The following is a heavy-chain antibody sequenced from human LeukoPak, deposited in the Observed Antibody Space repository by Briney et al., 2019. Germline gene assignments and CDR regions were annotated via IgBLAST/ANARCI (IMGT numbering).Heavy chain of an antibody. Sequence: VGSLRFSCAASGFTVSTNYMSWVRQAPGKGLEWVSVIYSGGTTYYADSVKGRFTISRDKSKNTLYLQMNSLRAEDTAMYYCASPTSGQSFDIWGQGTMVTVSS. V-gene: IGHV3-53*01. J-gene: IGHJ3*02. CDR2: IYSGGTT. CDR3: ASPTSGQSFDI. D-gene: IGHD6-19*01. CDR1: GFTVSTNY.